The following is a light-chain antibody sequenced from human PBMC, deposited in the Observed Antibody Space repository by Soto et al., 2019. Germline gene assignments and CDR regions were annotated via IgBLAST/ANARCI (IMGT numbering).Light chain of an antibody. V-gene: IGKV1-39*01. CDR1: QTISNY. J-gene: IGKJ2*01. Sequence: IQMTQSPSSLSASVGDIVTITCRASQTISNYLAWYQQKPGKAPKLLVSSASSLQSGVPSRFSGSGSGTDFTLTITSLQPEAFATYYCQQSYGAPYTFGQGTNLEI. CDR2: SAS. CDR3: QQSYGAPYT.